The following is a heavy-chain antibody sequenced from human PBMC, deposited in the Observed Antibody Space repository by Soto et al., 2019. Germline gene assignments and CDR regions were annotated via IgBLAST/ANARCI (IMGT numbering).Heavy chain of an antibody. Sequence: GGSLRLSCTASGFTFGDYAMSWFRQAPGKGLEWVGFIRSKAYGGTTEYASSVKGRFTISRDDSKSIAYLQMNSLKTEDTAVYYCTRARGYGDPRGYAFDIWGQGTMVTVSS. J-gene: IGHJ3*02. D-gene: IGHD4-17*01. CDR3: TRARGYGDPRGYAFDI. V-gene: IGHV3-49*03. CDR1: GFTFGDYA. CDR2: IRSKAYGGTT.